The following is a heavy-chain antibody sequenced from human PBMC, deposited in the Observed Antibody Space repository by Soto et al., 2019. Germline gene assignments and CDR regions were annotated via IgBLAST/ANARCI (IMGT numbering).Heavy chain of an antibody. V-gene: IGHV3-7*04. CDR1: GFTFNSYW. Sequence: EVQLVESGGGLVQPGGSLRLSCAASGFTFNSYWMTWVRQAPGKGLEWVANIKQDGSEKYYVDSVKGRFTISRDNATNSLYLQMNSLRAEDTAVYYCARGWGLYPWGQGTLVTVSS. D-gene: IGHD1-26*01. CDR2: IKQDGSEK. CDR3: ARGWGLYP. J-gene: IGHJ5*02.